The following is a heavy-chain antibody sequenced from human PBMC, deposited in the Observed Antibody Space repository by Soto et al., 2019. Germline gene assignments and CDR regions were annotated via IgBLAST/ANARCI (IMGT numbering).Heavy chain of an antibody. D-gene: IGHD3-3*01. Sequence: ASVKVSCKASGYTFTSYDINWVRQATGQGLEWMGWMNPNSGNTGYAQKFQGRVTMTRNTSISTAYMELSSLRSEDTAVYYCARGLSISTFYYFYFMDVWGKGTTVTVSS. V-gene: IGHV1-8*01. CDR3: ARGLSISTFYYFYFMDV. CDR1: GYTFTSYD. CDR2: MNPNSGNT. J-gene: IGHJ6*03.